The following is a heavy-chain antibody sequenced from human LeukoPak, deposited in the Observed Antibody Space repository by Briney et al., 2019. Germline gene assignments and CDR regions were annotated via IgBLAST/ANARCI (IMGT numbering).Heavy chain of an antibody. Sequence: ASVKVSCKASGYTFTGYYMHWVRQAPGQGLEWMGWINPNSGGTNYAQKFQGRVTMTRDTSISTAYMELSRLRSDDTAVYYCARDRTYSYYYHYMDVWRKGTTVPVSS. J-gene: IGHJ6*03. CDR3: ARDRTYSYYYHYMDV. CDR1: GYTFTGYY. V-gene: IGHV1-2*02. CDR2: INPNSGGT.